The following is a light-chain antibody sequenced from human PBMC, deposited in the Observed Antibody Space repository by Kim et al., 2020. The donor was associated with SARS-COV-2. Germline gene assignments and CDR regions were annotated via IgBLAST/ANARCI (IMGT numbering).Light chain of an antibody. Sequence: ASVGDRVTITCRTSQSISNHLNWYHQKPGRAPKLLIYAASTLQGGVPSRFSGSGSETDFTLTISSLQPEDFATYFCQQTYITPFTFGPETKVDIK. CDR1: QSISNH. V-gene: IGKV1-39*01. CDR3: QQTYITPFT. CDR2: AAS. J-gene: IGKJ3*01.